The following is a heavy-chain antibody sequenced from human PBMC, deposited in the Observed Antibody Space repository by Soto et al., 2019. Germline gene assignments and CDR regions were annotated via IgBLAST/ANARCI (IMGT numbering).Heavy chain of an antibody. CDR2: IYNSVIT. Sequence: QVQLQESGPGLVKPSQTLSLTCTVSGGSINSGGYYWSWIRQHPGKGLEWIGYIYNSVITYYNQSLTSRVTISLHTSENQFSLKLSSVTAADTAAYYCARGVYPCGQGTLVTVSS. J-gene: IGHJ5*02. CDR1: GGSINSGGYY. V-gene: IGHV4-31*03. D-gene: IGHD6-13*01. CDR3: ARGVYP.